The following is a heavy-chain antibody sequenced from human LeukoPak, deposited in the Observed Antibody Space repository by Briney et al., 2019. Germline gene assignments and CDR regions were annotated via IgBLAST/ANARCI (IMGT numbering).Heavy chain of an antibody. J-gene: IGHJ4*02. Sequence: EASVKVSCKASGGTFSSYAISWVRQAPGQGLEWMGGIIPIFGTANYAQKFRGRVTITADESTSTAYMELSSLRSEDTAVYYCAHHPVDTAMVHPGALFDYWGQGTLVTVSS. CDR3: AHHPVDTAMVHPGALFDY. CDR1: GGTFSSYA. V-gene: IGHV1-69*13. CDR2: IIPIFGTA. D-gene: IGHD5-18*01.